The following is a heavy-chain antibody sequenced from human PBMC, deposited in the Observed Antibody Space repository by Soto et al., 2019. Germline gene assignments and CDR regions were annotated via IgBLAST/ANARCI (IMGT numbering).Heavy chain of an antibody. CDR3: AKAYYDFWSGYY. Sequence: EVQLLESGGSLVQPGGSLRLSCAASGFTFSSYAMSWVRQAPGKGLEWVSAISGSGGSTYYADSVKGRFTISRDNSKNTLYLQMNSLRAEDTAVYYCAKAYYDFWSGYYWGQGTLVTVSS. J-gene: IGHJ4*02. V-gene: IGHV3-23*01. CDR2: ISGSGGST. D-gene: IGHD3-3*01. CDR1: GFTFSSYA.